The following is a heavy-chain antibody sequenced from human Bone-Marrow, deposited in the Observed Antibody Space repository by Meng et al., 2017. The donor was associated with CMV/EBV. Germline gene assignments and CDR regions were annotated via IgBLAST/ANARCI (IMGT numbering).Heavy chain of an antibody. CDR1: GGSFSGYY. Sequence: SETLSLTCAVYGGSFSGYYWSWIRQPPGKGLEWIGEINHSGSTNYNPSLKSRVTISVDTSKNQSSLKLSSVTAADTAVYYCARGYGSGSYYNPYYHYGMDVWGQGTTVTVSS. CDR3: ARGYGSGSYYNPYYHYGMDV. J-gene: IGHJ6*02. CDR2: INHSGST. D-gene: IGHD3-10*01. V-gene: IGHV4-34*01.